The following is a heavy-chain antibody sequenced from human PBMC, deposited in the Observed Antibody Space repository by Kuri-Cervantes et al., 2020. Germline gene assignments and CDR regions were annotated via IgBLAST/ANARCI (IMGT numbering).Heavy chain of an antibody. CDR1: GFTFSSYS. CDR2: IKEDGSDT. Sequence: LSLTCAASGFTFSSYSMNWVRQAPGKGLEWVANIKEDGSDTFYVDSLKGRFIISRDNDKNSLHLQMNRLRVEDTAVYFCAREKGAEVWNYVRYFDYWGQRALVTVSS. J-gene: IGHJ4*02. V-gene: IGHV3-7*01. D-gene: IGHD3-16*01. CDR3: AREKGAEVWNYVRYFDY.